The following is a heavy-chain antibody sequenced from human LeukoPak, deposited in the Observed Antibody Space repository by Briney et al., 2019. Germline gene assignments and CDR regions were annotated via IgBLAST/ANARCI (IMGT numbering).Heavy chain of an antibody. CDR3: ARALKATVTLVDY. D-gene: IGHD4-17*01. Sequence: SETLSLTCAVYGGSFSGYYWSWIRQPPGKGLEWIGEINHSGSTNYNPSLKSRVTISVDTSKNQFSLKLSSATAADTAVYYCARALKATVTLVDYWGQGTLVTVSS. CDR2: INHSGST. J-gene: IGHJ4*02. CDR1: GGSFSGYY. V-gene: IGHV4-34*01.